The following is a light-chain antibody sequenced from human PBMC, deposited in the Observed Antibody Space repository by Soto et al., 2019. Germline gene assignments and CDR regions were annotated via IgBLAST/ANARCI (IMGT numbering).Light chain of an antibody. CDR1: HSVSDN. CDR3: QRASNWPFT. J-gene: IGKJ2*01. CDR2: GAS. Sequence: EIVMTQSPATLSVSPGARATLSCRAIHSVSDNLALYQQKSGQAPRLLIFGASSRATGIPAGISGSGHGTGFNLTVSSPQSEDFAVFFCQRASNWPFTFGLGTKQ. V-gene: IGKV3-15*01.